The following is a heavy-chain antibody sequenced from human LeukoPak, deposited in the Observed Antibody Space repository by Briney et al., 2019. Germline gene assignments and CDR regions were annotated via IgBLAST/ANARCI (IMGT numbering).Heavy chain of an antibody. J-gene: IGHJ4*02. CDR3: AREAQAHNFDY. Sequence: SETLSLTCTVSGGSISSYYWNWIRHPPGKGLEWIGYIYYSGTTNYNPSLKSRVSISVDTSKNQFSLNLSSVTAADTAVYYCAREAQAHNFDYWGQGTLVTVSS. CDR1: GGSISSYY. CDR2: IYYSGTT. V-gene: IGHV4-59*13.